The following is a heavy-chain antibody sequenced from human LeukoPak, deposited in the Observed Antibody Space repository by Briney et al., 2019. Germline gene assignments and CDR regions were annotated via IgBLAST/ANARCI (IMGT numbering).Heavy chain of an antibody. D-gene: IGHD4-17*01. CDR3: ARESGTTVTVYYYGMDV. Sequence: PGGSLRLSCAASGFTFSSYAMTWVRQAPGKGLEWVSAISGGGDGTYYTDSVKGRFTTSRDNSQNTLYLQMNSLRAEDTAVYYCARESGTTVTVYYYGMDVWGQGTTVTVSS. V-gene: IGHV3-23*01. CDR2: ISGGGDGT. CDR1: GFTFSSYA. J-gene: IGHJ6*02.